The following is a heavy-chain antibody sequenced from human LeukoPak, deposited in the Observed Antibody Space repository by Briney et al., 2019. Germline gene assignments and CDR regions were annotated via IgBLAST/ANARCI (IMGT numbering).Heavy chain of an antibody. Sequence: TLSLTCTVSGGSISSGGYYWSWIRQHPGKGLEWIGYIYYSGSTYYNPSLKSRVTISVDTSKNQFSLKLSSVTAADTAVYYCARVGVVPSLRYYYGMDVWGQGTTVTVSS. V-gene: IGHV4-31*03. CDR1: GGSISSGGYY. CDR2: IYYSGST. J-gene: IGHJ6*02. CDR3: ARVGVVPSLRYYYGMDV. D-gene: IGHD2-2*01.